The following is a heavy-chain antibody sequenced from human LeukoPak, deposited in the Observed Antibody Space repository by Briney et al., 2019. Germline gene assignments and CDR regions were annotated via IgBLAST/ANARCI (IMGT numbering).Heavy chain of an antibody. V-gene: IGHV3-7*03. CDR1: GFTFSSHW. CDR2: INQHGSEK. CDR3: ERAGYGGALDY. D-gene: IGHD4-23*01. J-gene: IGHJ4*02. Sequence: QPGGSLRLSCAAPGFTFSSHWMGWVRQAPGKGLEWVANINQHGSEKYYVDSMKGRFAISRDNARNSLYLQLNSLRAEDTAVYYCERAGYGGALDYWGQGTLVTVSS.